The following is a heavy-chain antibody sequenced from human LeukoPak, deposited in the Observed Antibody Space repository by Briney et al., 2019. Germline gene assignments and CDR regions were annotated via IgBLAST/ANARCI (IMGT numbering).Heavy chain of an antibody. CDR3: AKRYCSSTSCSFFDD. D-gene: IGHD2-2*01. Sequence: GGSLRLSCAASGFTFSSYAMSWVRQAPGKGLEWVSAISGSGGSTYYADSVKGRFTISRDNSKNTLYLQMNSLRAEDTAVYHCAKRYCSSTSCSFFDDWGQGTLVTVSS. V-gene: IGHV3-23*01. J-gene: IGHJ4*02. CDR2: ISGSGGST. CDR1: GFTFSSYA.